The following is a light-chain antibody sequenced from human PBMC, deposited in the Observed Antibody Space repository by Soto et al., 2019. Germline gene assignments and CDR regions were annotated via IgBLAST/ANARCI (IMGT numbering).Light chain of an antibody. J-gene: IGKJ1*01. CDR1: QSLSTNY. V-gene: IGKV3-20*01. CDR3: QQYGDSPPK. CDR2: GAS. Sequence: ESVLTQSPGTLSLSPGERATLSCRASQSLSTNYLAWYQRKPGQAPRLLIYGASSRATDIPRRFSGSGSGTDFTLTITRLEPEDFAVYYCQQYGDSPPKFGQGTKVEIK.